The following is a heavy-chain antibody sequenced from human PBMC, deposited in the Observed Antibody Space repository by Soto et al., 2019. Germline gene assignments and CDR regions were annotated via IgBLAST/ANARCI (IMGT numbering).Heavy chain of an antibody. CDR2: IYYSGST. D-gene: IGHD3-10*02. J-gene: IGHJ6*02. Sequence: SETLSLTCTGSGGSISSYYWSWIRQPPGKGLEWIGYIYYSGSTNYNPSLKSRVTISVDTSKNQFSLKLSSVTAADTAVYYCARDYATTFGIPHRYYYGMDVWGQGTTVTVSS. V-gene: IGHV4-59*01. CDR1: GGSISSYY. CDR3: ARDYATTFGIPHRYYYGMDV.